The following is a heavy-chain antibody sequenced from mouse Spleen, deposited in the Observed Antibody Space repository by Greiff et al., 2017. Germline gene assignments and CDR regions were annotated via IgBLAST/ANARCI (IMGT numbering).Heavy chain of an antibody. Sequence: VQLKQSGPELVKPGASVKISCKASGYSFTDYNMNWVKQSNGKSLEWIGVINPNYGTTSYNQKFKDKATLTADKSSSTAYMQLSSLTSEDSAVYYCARWENYYGSPLAYWGQGTLVTVSA. CDR1: GYSFTDYN. J-gene: IGHJ3*01. D-gene: IGHD1-1*01. CDR3: ARWENYYGSPLAY. V-gene: IGHV1-39*01. CDR2: INPNYGTT.